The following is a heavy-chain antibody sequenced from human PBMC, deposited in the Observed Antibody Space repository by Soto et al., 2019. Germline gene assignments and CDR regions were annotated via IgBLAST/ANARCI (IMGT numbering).Heavy chain of an antibody. Sequence: ASVKVSCKASGGTFSSYTISWVRQAPGQGLEWMGRIIPILGIANYAQKFQGRVTITADKSTGTAYMELSSLRSEDTAVYYCARDLGLFLVRGVTPNWIVSWGTGILVT. CDR1: GGTFSSYT. CDR3: ARDLGLFLVRGVTPNWIVS. J-gene: IGHJ5*01. V-gene: IGHV1-69*04. D-gene: IGHD3-10*01. CDR2: IIPILGIA.